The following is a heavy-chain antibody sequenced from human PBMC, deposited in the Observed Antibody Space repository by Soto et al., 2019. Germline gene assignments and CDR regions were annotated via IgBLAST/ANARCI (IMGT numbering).Heavy chain of an antibody. D-gene: IGHD6-6*01. J-gene: IGHJ4*02. Sequence: ASVKVSCKASGGTFSSYAISWVRQAPGQGLEWMGGIIPIFGTANYAQKFQGRVTITADESTSTAYMELSSLRSEDTAVYYCARDPPDSSSFDYWGQGTLVTVSS. CDR2: IIPIFGTA. CDR3: ARDPPDSSSFDY. V-gene: IGHV1-69*13. CDR1: GGTFSSYA.